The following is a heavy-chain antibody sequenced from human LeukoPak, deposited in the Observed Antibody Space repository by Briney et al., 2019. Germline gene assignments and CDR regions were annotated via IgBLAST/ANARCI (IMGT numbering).Heavy chain of an antibody. J-gene: IGHJ4*02. CDR2: ISYDGSNK. CDR3: ARDPGYYGSGSYFVDY. D-gene: IGHD3-10*01. Sequence: QSGGSLRLSCAASVFTFSSYAMHWVRQAPGKGLEWVAVISYDGSNKYYADSVKGRFTISRDNSKSTLYLQMNSLRAEDTAVYYCARDPGYYGSGSYFVDYWGQGTLVTVSS. V-gene: IGHV3-30*04. CDR1: VFTFSSYA.